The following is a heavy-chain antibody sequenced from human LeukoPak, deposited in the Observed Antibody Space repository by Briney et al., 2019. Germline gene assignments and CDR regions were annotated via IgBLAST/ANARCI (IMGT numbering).Heavy chain of an antibody. Sequence: SETLSLTCTVSGGSISSGGYYWSWVRQPPGKGLEWIGEIYHSGSTNYNPSLKSRVTMSVDKSKNQFSLKLSSVTAADTAVYYCASYMVRGVTCWGQGTLVTVSS. CDR2: IYHSGST. J-gene: IGHJ4*02. D-gene: IGHD3-10*01. CDR1: GGSISSGGYY. CDR3: ASYMVRGVTC. V-gene: IGHV4-39*07.